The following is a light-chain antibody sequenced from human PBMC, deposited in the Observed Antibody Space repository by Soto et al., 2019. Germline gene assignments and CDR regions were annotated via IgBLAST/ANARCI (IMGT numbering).Light chain of an antibody. CDR2: DAS. CDR3: QQYETFSGT. V-gene: IGKV1-5*01. CDR1: QSISIW. Sequence: DIQMTESPCTLSASIGDRVTITCRASQSISIWLAWYQHKPGKAPQVLIWDASSLQRGVPSRFSGSGSGTEFTLTISSLQPDDFATYYCQQYETFSGTFGPGTKVDIK. J-gene: IGKJ1*01.